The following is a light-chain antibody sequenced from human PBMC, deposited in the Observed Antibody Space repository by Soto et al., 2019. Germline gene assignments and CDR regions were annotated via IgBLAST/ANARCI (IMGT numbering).Light chain of an antibody. CDR3: SSYTSSSTLL. Sequence: QSALTQPASVSGSPGQSITISCTGTSSDVGGYNYVSWYQQHPGKAPKLMIYEVSNRPSGVSNRFSGSKSGNTASLTISGLQAEDEADYYCSSYTSSSTLLFGGGTKRTFL. CDR1: SSDVGGYNY. CDR2: EVS. V-gene: IGLV2-14*01. J-gene: IGLJ3*02.